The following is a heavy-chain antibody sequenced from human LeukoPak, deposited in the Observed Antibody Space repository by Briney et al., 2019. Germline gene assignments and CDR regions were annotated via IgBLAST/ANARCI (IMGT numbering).Heavy chain of an antibody. CDR2: IYYSGST. V-gene: IGHV4-31*03. CDR3: ARVEGSSWEGYYFDY. J-gene: IGHJ4*02. Sequence: SQTLSLTCTVSGCSISSGGYYWIWIRQHPGKGLECIGYIYYSGSTYDNPSLKSRVTISVDTSKNQFSLKLSSVTAADTAVYYCARVEGSSWEGYYFDYWGQGTLVSVPS. D-gene: IGHD6-13*01. CDR1: GCSISSGGYY.